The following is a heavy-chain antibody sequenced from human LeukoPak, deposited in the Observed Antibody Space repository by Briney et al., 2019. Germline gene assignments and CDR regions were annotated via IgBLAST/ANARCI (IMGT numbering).Heavy chain of an antibody. V-gene: IGHV4-4*07. J-gene: IGHJ6*02. CDR2: IYTSGST. Sequence: SETLSLTCTVCVGPIRRYYWICMPQPAGKGLEWIGRIYTSGSTNYNPSLKSRVTMSVDTSKNQFSLKLSSVTAADTAVYYCARCHRNYYGMDVWGQGTTVTVSS. CDR1: VGPIRRYY. CDR3: ARCHRNYYGMDV.